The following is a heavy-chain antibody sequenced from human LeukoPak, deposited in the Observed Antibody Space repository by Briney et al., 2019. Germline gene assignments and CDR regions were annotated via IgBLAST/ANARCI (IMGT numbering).Heavy chain of an antibody. J-gene: IGHJ4*02. CDR1: GYSFTSYW. D-gene: IGHD3-10*01. V-gene: IGHV5-51*01. CDR3: ASVSYGSGSYYAD. Sequence: GESLKISCKGSGYSFTSYWVGWVRQMPGKGLEWMGIIYPGDSDTRYSPSFQGQVTISADKSISTAYLQWSSLKASDTAMYYCASVSYGSGSYYADWGQGTLVTVSS. CDR2: IYPGDSDT.